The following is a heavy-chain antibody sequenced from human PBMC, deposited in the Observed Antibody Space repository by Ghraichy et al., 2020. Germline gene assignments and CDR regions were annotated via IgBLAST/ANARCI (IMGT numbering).Heavy chain of an antibody. CDR2: INPNSVGT. CDR3: ARGIYCSSTSCYGAFDI. CDR1: GYTFTGYY. D-gene: IGHD2-2*01. J-gene: IGHJ3*02. Sequence: ASVKVSCKASGYTFTGYYMHWVRQAPGQGLEWMGWINPNSVGTNYAQKFQGRVTMTRDTSISTAYMELSRLRSDDTAVYYCARGIYCSSTSCYGAFDIWGQGTMVTVSS. V-gene: IGHV1-2*02.